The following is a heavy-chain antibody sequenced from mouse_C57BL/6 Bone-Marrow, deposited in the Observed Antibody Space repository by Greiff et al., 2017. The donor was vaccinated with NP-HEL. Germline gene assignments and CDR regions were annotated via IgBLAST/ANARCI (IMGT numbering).Heavy chain of an antibody. D-gene: IGHD2-5*01. Sequence: EVMLVESGGDLVKPGGSQKLSCAASGFTFSSYGMSWVRQTPDKRLEWVATISSGGSYTYYPDSVKGRFTISRDNAKNTLYLQMSSLKSEDTAMYYCARHYYSNYFDYWGQGTTLTVSS. CDR3: ARHYYSNYFDY. CDR2: ISSGGSYT. V-gene: IGHV5-6*02. J-gene: IGHJ2*01. CDR1: GFTFSSYG.